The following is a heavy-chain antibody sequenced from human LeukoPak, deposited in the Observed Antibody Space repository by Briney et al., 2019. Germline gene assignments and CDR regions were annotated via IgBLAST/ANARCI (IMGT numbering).Heavy chain of an antibody. D-gene: IGHD6-13*01. V-gene: IGHV4-31*03. CDR2: IYYSGST. J-gene: IGHJ6*02. Sequence: PSETLSLTCTVSGGSISSGGYYWSWIRQHPGKGLEWIGYIYYSGSTYYNPSLKSRVTISVDTSKNQFSLKLSSVTAADTAMYYCARRVLLVQLKAAAVPYGGMDVWGQGTTVTVSS. CDR3: ARRVLLVQLKAAAVPYGGMDV. CDR1: GGSISSGGYY.